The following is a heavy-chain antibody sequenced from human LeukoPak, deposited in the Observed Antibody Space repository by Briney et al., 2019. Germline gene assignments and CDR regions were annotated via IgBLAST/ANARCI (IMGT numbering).Heavy chain of an antibody. J-gene: IGHJ4*02. CDR3: AREVGGTHFDY. CDR2: IYYSGST. Sequence: SETLSLNCTVSGGSVSSGSYYWSWIRQPPGKGLEWIGYIYYSGSTNYNPSLKSRVTISVDTSKNQFSLKLSSVTAADTAVYYCAREVGGTHFDYWGQGTLVTVSS. V-gene: IGHV4-61*01. D-gene: IGHD1-1*01. CDR1: GGSVSSGSYY.